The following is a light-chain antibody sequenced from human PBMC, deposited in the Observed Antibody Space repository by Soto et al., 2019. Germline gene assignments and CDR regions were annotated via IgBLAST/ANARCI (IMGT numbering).Light chain of an antibody. CDR3: SSYTSSSTPYV. J-gene: IGLJ1*01. CDR2: EVS. CDR1: SSDVGGYNY. V-gene: IGLV2-14*01. Sequence: QSVLTQPASVSGSPGQSITISCTGTSSDVGGYNYVSWYQQHPGKAPKLMIYEVSKRPSGVSNLFSGSKSGNTASLTISGLQAEDEADYYCSSYTSSSTPYVFGTGTKLTVL.